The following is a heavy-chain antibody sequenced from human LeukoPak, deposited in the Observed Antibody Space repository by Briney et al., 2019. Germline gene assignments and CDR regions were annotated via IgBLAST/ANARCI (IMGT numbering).Heavy chain of an antibody. CDR2: INSSGNT. D-gene: IGHD3-22*01. CDR3: ARQIYDTGSYRIDY. Sequence: SETLSLTCTVSGDSIRSYYWSWIRQPPGKGLEWIGYINSSGNTKHNPSLKSRVTISSDTSKNQFSLKLSSVTAADTALYYCARQIYDTGSYRIDYWGQGILVTVSP. CDR1: GDSIRSYY. V-gene: IGHV4-59*08. J-gene: IGHJ4*02.